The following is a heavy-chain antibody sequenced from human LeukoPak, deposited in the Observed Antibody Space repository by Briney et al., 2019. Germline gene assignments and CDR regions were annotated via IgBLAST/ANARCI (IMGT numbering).Heavy chain of an antibody. D-gene: IGHD5-18*01. V-gene: IGHV1-2*02. CDR1: GYTFTDYY. CDR2: INPNSRGT. J-gene: IGHJ3*02. CDR3: ARRAREYSHDAFDI. Sequence: ASVKVSCKASGYTFTDYYMHCVRQASGQGLEWMGWINPNSRGTDSAQKFQGRFSMTRDTSISTAYMELSRLRSDDTAVYYCARRAREYSHDAFDIWGQGTMVTVSS.